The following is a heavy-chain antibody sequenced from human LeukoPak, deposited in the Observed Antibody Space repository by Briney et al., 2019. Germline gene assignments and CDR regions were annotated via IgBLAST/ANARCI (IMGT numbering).Heavy chain of an antibody. CDR1: GGSFSGYY. V-gene: IGHV4-34*01. Sequence: SETLSLTCAVYGGSFSGYYWSWIRQPPGKGLEWIGEINHSGSTNYNPSLKSRVTISVDTSKNQFSLKLSSVTAADTAVYYCASGYSWHDYWGQGTLVTVSS. J-gene: IGHJ4*02. CDR2: INHSGST. CDR3: ASGYSWHDY. D-gene: IGHD2-15*01.